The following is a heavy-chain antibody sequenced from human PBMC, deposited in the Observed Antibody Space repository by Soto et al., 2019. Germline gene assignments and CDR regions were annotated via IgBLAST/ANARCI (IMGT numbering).Heavy chain of an antibody. V-gene: IGHV3-33*01. CDR2: IWYDGSNK. CDR1: GFTFSSYG. CDR3: ARVISDSGGNVGAFDI. Sequence: QVQLVESGGGVVQPGRSLRLSCAASGFTFSSYGMHWVRQAPGKGLEWVAVIWYDGSNKYYADSVKGRFTISRDNSKNTLYLQMNSLRAEDTAVYYCARVISDSGGNVGAFDIWGQGTMVTVSS. J-gene: IGHJ3*02. D-gene: IGHD4-17*01.